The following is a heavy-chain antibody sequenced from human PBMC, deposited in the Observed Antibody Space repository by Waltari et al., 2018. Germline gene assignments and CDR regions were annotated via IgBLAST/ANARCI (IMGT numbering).Heavy chain of an antibody. CDR2: ST. J-gene: IGHJ6*03. V-gene: IGHV4-59*01. Sequence: STNYNPSLKSRVTISVDTSKNQFSLKLSSVTAADTAVYYCARVGRGKWADYYYYYMDVWGKGTTVTVSS. CDR3: ARVGRGKWADYYYYYMDV. D-gene: IGHD1-26*01.